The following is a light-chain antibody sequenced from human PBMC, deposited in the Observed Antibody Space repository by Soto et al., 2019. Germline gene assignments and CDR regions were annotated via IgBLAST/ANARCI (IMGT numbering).Light chain of an antibody. CDR1: QSISGY. Sequence: DIQLTQSPSSLSASIGDRVTIICRASQSISGYLNWYQQKPGKAPKPLIYAASSLQSGVPSRFSGSESGTDFTLTITSLQPEDFANSHCQQGYSIPITFGQGTR. V-gene: IGKV1-39*01. J-gene: IGKJ5*01. CDR3: QQGYSIPIT. CDR2: AAS.